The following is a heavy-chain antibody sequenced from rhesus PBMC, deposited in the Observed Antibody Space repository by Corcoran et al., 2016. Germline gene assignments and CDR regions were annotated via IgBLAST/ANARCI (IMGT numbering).Heavy chain of an antibody. CDR1: GGPVSGYW. J-gene: IGHJ6*01. CDR3: ARHRSPGYSGYSFGLDS. D-gene: IGHD5-30*01. V-gene: IGHV4-160*01. Sequence: QVQLQQWGEGLVKPSETLSLTCAVYGGPVSGYWWGLIRQPPGKGRAWVGRIRSGGSTNYNPSLKSRVTISIDTSKTQFSLKLSSVTAADTAVYYCARHRSPGYSGYSFGLDSWGQGVVVTVSS. CDR2: IRSGGST.